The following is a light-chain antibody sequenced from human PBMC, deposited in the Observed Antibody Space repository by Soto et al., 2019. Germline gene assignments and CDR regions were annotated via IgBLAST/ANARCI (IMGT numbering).Light chain of an antibody. V-gene: IGKV3D-20*02. CDR2: GTS. J-gene: IGKJ4*01. Sequence: EFVLTQSPGTVSLSPGERATLSCRASQSVSTSHLAWYQQKPGQAPRLLIFGTSTRAPGTPDRFSGSGSGTDFTLTISGLEPEDFAVYYCQQRNDWPLTFGGGTKVEIK. CDR3: QQRNDWPLT. CDR1: QSVSTSH.